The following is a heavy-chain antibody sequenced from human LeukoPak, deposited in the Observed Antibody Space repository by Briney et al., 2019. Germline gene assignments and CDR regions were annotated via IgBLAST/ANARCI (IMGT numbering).Heavy chain of an antibody. V-gene: IGHV4-4*02. Sequence: TSGTLSLTCAVSGGSISSGNWWSWVRQPPEKGLEWIGEIYHAGSTNYNPSLKSRVTISVDKSKNQFSLKLSSVSAADTAVYYCVRDCTGGTCAPTVWGQGTLVTVSS. D-gene: IGHD2-8*02. CDR3: VRDCTGGTCAPTV. CDR2: IYHAGST. CDR1: GGSISSGNW. J-gene: IGHJ4*02.